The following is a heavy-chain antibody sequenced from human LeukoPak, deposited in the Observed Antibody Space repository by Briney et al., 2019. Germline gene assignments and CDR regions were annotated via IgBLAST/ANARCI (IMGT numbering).Heavy chain of an antibody. CDR3: ASFYY. Sequence: GGSLRLSCAASGFTFSSYAMHWVRQAPGKGLEYVSAISSNGDSSYYANSVKGRFTISRDNSKNTLYLQMNSLRAEDTAVYYCASFYYWGQGTLVTVSS. CDR1: GFTFSSYA. V-gene: IGHV3-64*01. D-gene: IGHD2/OR15-2a*01. CDR2: ISSNGDSS. J-gene: IGHJ4*02.